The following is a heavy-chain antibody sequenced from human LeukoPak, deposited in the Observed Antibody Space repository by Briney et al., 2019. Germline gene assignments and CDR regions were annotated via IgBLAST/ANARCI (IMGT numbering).Heavy chain of an antibody. CDR1: GGSISSYY. D-gene: IGHD3-3*01. CDR3: ARAFYDFWSGPNWFDP. V-gene: IGHV4-59*01. J-gene: IGHJ5*02. Sequence: PSETLSLTCTVFGGSISSYYWSWIRQPPGKGLEWIGYIYYSGSTNYNPSLKSRVTISVDTSKNQFSLKLSSVTAADTAVYYCARAFYDFWSGPNWFDPWGQGTLVTVSS. CDR2: IYYSGST.